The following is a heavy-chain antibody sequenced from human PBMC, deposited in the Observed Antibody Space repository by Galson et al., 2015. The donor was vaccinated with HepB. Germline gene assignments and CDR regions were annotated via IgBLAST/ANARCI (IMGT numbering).Heavy chain of an antibody. CDR2: ISYSGSP. Sequence: LSLTCTVSGASISSYYWNWIRQPPGKGLEWIGYISYSGSPNYNPSLKSRVTISINTSKNQFSLRLNSVAAADTAVYYCARQSREYSSGWYLGSFNYMDVWGKGSTVTVSS. J-gene: IGHJ6*03. V-gene: IGHV4-59*01. CDR1: GASISSYY. CDR3: ARQSREYSSGWYLGSFNYMDV. D-gene: IGHD6-19*01.